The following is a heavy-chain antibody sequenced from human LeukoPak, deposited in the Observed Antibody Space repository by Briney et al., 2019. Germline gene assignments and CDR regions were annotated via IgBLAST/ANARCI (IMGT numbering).Heavy chain of an antibody. CDR1: GGFINSYY. D-gene: IGHD3-9*01. J-gene: IGHJ6*03. CDR3: ARHNGFDRGYYYYMDV. CDR2: VYSSGIT. V-gene: IGHV4-4*07. Sequence: PSETLSLTCTVSGGFINSYYWSWIRQPAGKGLEWIGRVYSSGITNYNPSLKSRITMSVDTSKNQFSLKLTSVTAADTAVYYCARHNGFDRGYYYYMDVWGKGTTVTVSS.